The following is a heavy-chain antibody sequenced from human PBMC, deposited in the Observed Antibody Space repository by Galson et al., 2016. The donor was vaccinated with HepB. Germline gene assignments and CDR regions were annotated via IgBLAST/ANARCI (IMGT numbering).Heavy chain of an antibody. Sequence: SLRLSCAVSGFTVSSNYTTWVRQAPGKRLEWVSTIYSGGSTYYVDSVKGRFIISRENFKNTLYLQMNSLRVEDTAVYYCARGPRSRYNWFDPWGQGTLVTVSS. J-gene: IGHJ5*02. CDR2: IYSGGST. CDR3: ARGPRSRYNWFDP. CDR1: GFTVSSNY. V-gene: IGHV3-53*01. D-gene: IGHD1-26*01.